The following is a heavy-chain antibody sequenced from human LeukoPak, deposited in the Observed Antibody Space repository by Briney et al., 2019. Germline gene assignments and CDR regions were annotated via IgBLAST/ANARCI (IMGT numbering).Heavy chain of an antibody. CDR1: GGSISSYY. V-gene: IGHV4-59*01. CDR3: ARAGRGEQQLAPPLVYYYYGMDV. D-gene: IGHD6-13*01. J-gene: IGHJ6*02. Sequence: PSETLSLTCTVFGGSISSYYRSWIRQPPGKGLEWIGYIYYSGSTTYNPSIKSQVTISVDTSKNQFSLKLSSVTAADTAVYYCARAGRGEQQLAPPLVYYYYGMDVWGQGTTVTVSS. CDR2: IYYSGST.